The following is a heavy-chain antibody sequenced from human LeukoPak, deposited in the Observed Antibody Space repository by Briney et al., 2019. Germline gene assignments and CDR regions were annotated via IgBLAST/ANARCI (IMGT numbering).Heavy chain of an antibody. Sequence: GGSLRLSCVASGFTFSAYWMSWVRQAPGKGLEWVAYIKPDGSEKSYVDSVKGRFTISRDNAKNSLYLQMNSLRAEDTAVYSCARGHWFDPWGQGTLVTVSS. J-gene: IGHJ5*02. V-gene: IGHV3-7*03. CDR3: ARGHWFDP. CDR2: IKPDGSEK. CDR1: GFTFSAYW.